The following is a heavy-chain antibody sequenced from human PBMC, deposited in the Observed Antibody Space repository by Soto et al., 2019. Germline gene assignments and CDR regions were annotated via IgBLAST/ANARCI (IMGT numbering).Heavy chain of an antibody. J-gene: IGHJ6*02. CDR3: ARDHGMFLSHYYYGMDV. CDR2: ISYDGNNK. CDR1: GFTFSRFS. Sequence: QVQLVESGGGVVQPGRSLRLSCAASGFTFSRFSMHWVRQAPGKGLAWVAVISYDGNNKHFAESVKGRFSISRDDSKNTVYLEMNNLRGDDSAVYYCARDHGMFLSHYYYGMDVWGQGTTVTVSS. V-gene: IGHV3-30-3*01. D-gene: IGHD3-10*02.